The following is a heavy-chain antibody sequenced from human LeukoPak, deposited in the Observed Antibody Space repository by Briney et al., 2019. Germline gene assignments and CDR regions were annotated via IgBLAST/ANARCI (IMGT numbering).Heavy chain of an antibody. J-gene: IGHJ5*02. V-gene: IGHV3-33*01. D-gene: IGHD3-10*01. CDR3: ARDSYQDYYGRFDP. CDR1: GFSFSNHG. CDR2: IWDDGDNK. Sequence: GGSLRLSCAASGFSFSNHGMHWVRQAPGKRLEWVAVIWDDGDNKRYANSVNGRFTISRDNSENTLYLQMNGLTAEDTAMYYCARDSYQDYYGRFDPWGQGTLVIVSS.